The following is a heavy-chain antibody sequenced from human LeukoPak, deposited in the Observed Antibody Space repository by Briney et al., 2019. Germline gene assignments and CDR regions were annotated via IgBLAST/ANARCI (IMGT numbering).Heavy chain of an antibody. CDR3: VRVGTRSSGLYFLDY. CDR2: ISSDGSST. V-gene: IGHV3-74*01. D-gene: IGHD6-19*01. CDR1: GFTFGSCW. Sequence: PGGSLRLSCAASGFTFGSCWMHWVRQAPGKGLVWVSRISSDGSSTRYADSVKGRFTISRDNAKNTLYLQMNSLRAEDTAVYYCVRVGTRSSGLYFLDYWGRGTLVTVPS. J-gene: IGHJ4*02.